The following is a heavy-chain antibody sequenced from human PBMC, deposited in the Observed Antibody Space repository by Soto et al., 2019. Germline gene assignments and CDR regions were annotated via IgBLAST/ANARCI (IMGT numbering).Heavy chain of an antibody. CDR3: ASNVPDYDLGYYYYGMDV. D-gene: IGHD3-3*01. CDR1: GGSISSGDYY. Sequence: TLSLTCTVSGGSISSGDYYWSWIRQPPGKGLEWIGYIYYSGSTYYNPSLKSRVTISVDTSKNQFSLKLSSVTAADTAVYYCASNVPDYDLGYYYYGMDVWGQGTTVTVSS. V-gene: IGHV4-30-4*01. J-gene: IGHJ6*02. CDR2: IYYSGST.